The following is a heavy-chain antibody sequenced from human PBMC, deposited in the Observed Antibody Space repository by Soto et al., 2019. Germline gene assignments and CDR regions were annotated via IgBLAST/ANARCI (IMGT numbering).Heavy chain of an antibody. J-gene: IGHJ4*02. D-gene: IGHD3-3*01. V-gene: IGHV4-34*01. CDR2: INHSGST. Sequence: CSRKNKNPGKGLEWIGEINHSGSTNYNPSLKSRVTISVDTSKNQFSLKLSSVTAADTAVYYCARLQPQTYYYFWSGSLVGNSLAYWAQGTLVPVSS. CDR3: ARLQPQTYYYFWSGSLVGNSLAY.